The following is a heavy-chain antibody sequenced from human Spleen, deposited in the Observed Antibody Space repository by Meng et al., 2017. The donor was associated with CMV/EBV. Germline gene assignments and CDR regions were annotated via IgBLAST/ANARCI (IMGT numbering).Heavy chain of an antibody. CDR1: GLTFSNHA. D-gene: IGHD4-17*01. J-gene: IGHJ4*02. V-gene: IGHV3-30*04. Sequence: GGSLRLSCTASGLTFSNHAMHWVRQAPGKGLEWVAVISYDGTNKYFADSVKGRFTISRDNSKNTLFLQMNSLRAEDTAVYYCARHLYGDEYFLDYWGQGTRVTVSS. CDR2: ISYDGTNK. CDR3: ARHLYGDEYFLDY.